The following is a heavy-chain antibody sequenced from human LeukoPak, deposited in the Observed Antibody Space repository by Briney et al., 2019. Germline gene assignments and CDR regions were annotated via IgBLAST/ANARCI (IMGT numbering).Heavy chain of an antibody. CDR1: GGSFSGYY. CDR2: INHSGTT. Sequence: SETLSLTCAVYGGSFSGYYWSWIRQPPGKGLEWIGEINHSGTTHYNPSLESRVTISVDTSKNQFSLKLASVTAADTAIYYCAKGAGGFSYYNWFDPWGQGTLVTVSS. V-gene: IGHV4-34*01. D-gene: IGHD5-18*01. CDR3: AKGAGGFSYYNWFDP. J-gene: IGHJ5*02.